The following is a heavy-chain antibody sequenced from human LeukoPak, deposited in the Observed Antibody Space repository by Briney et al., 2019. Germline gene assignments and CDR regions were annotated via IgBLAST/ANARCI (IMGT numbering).Heavy chain of an antibody. CDR1: GGSFSGYY. CDR3: ARTTGYSNSWYSDLFDY. CDR2: INHSGST. D-gene: IGHD6-13*01. J-gene: IGHJ4*02. Sequence: SETLSLTCAVYGGSFSGYYWSWIRQPPGKGLEWIGEINHSGSTNYNPSLKSRVTISVDTSKNQFSLKLSSVTAADTAVYYCARTTGYSNSWYSDLFDYWGQGTLVTVSS. V-gene: IGHV4-34*01.